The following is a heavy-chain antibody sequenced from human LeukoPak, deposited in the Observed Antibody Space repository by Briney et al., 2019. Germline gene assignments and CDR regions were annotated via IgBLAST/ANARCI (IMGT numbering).Heavy chain of an antibody. CDR1: GFTLSSYA. Sequence: HPGGSLRLSCAASGFTLSSYAMSWVRQAPGKGLEWVSSISGSGDRTYYTDSVKGRFTTSRDNSKNTLYLQMNSLRAEDTALYYCTKEIGIAVTGMFQHWGQGTLVTVSS. D-gene: IGHD6-19*01. V-gene: IGHV3-23*01. CDR2: ISGSGDRT. CDR3: TKEIGIAVTGMFQH. J-gene: IGHJ1*01.